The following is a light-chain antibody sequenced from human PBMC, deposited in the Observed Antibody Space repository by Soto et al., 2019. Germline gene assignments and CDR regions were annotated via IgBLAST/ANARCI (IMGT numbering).Light chain of an antibody. CDR3: QQYNNWPPIT. CDR1: QSVSSN. V-gene: IGKV3-15*01. CDR2: GAS. J-gene: IGKJ5*01. Sequence: ERATRSCRASQSVSSNLAWYQQKPGQAPRLXXXGASTRATGIPARFSGSGSGTEFTLTISSLQSEDFAVYYCQQYNNWPPITFGQGTRLEIK.